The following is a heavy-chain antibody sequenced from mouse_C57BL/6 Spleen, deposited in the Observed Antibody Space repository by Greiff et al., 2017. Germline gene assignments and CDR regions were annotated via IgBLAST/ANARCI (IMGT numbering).Heavy chain of an antibody. D-gene: IGHD1-1*01. Sequence: VQLKQPGAELVKPGASVKVSCKASGYTFTSYWMHWVKQRPGQGLEWIGRIHPSDSDTNYNQKFKGKATLTVDKSSSTAYMQLSSLTSEDSAVYYCAIPTVVAGGYYAMDYWGQGTSVTVSS. CDR2: IHPSDSDT. J-gene: IGHJ4*01. V-gene: IGHV1-74*01. CDR1: GYTFTSYW. CDR3: AIPTVVAGGYYAMDY.